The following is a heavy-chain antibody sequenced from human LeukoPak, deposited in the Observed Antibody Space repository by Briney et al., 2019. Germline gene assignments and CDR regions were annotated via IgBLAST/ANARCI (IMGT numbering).Heavy chain of an antibody. D-gene: IGHD6-6*01. CDR1: GFTFSSYS. Sequence: PGGSLRLSCAASGFTFSSYSMNWVRQAPGKGLEWVSSISSSSSYIYYADSVKGRFTISRDNAKHSLYLQMNSLRAEDTAVYYCARSIAARAPFDYWGQGTLVTVSS. V-gene: IGHV3-21*01. CDR2: ISSSSSYI. J-gene: IGHJ4*02. CDR3: ARSIAARAPFDY.